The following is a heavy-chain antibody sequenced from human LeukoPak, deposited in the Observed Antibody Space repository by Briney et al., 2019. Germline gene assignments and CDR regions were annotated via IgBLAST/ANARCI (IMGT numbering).Heavy chain of an antibody. CDR2: IYTSGST. D-gene: IGHD6-19*01. CDR3: ARLAAQWPGGYFDY. J-gene: IGHJ4*02. V-gene: IGHV4-61*02. Sequence: SETLSLTCTVSGGSISSGSYYWSWIRQPAGKGLEWIGRIYTSGSTNYNPSLKSRVTISVDTSKNQFSLKLSSVTAADTAVYYCARLAAQWPGGYFDYWGQGTLVTVSS. CDR1: GGSISSGSYY.